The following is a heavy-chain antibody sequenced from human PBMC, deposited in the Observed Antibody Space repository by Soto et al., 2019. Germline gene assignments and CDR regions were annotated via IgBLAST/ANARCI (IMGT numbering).Heavy chain of an antibody. D-gene: IGHD6-19*01. V-gene: IGHV3-74*01. CDR3: ARRIAVAGTYDH. CDR2: IDGDGTTT. Sequence: GGSLRLSCTASGFTFNSYWRHWVRQVPGKGLECVSRIDGDGTTTHYADSVKGRFTISRDNAKNTLYLQMNSLRAEDSAVYLCARRIAVAGTYDHWGQGTLVTVSS. J-gene: IGHJ4*02. CDR1: GFTFNSYW.